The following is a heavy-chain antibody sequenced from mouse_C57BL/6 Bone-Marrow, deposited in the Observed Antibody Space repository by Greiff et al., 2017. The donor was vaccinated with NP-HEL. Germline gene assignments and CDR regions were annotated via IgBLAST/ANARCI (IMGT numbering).Heavy chain of an antibody. CDR3: ARCGGIHLGY. V-gene: IGHV1-54*02. Sequence: VQLQQSGAGLVRPGTSVKVSCKASGYSFTNYVMEWVKQRPGPGLEWIGVIHPGCGGTNYNEKFKGKAPLTADKTSNKAYMQVNRQTSENSAVYFCARCGGIHLGYWGQGTTLTVSA. D-gene: IGHD5-2*01. J-gene: IGHJ2*01. CDR1: GYSFTNYV. CDR2: IHPGCGGT.